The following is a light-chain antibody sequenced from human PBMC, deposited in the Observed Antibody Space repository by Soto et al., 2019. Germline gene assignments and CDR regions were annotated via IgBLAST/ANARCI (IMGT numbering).Light chain of an antibody. CDR2: WAS. Sequence: DIVMTQSPDSLAVSLGERATINCKSSQNILYISNNKNYLAWYQQKSGQPPKLLIYWASTRESGVPDRFSGSGSGTDFTLTISSLHAEDVAVYYCQQYYTTPLTFGGGTKVEIK. CDR1: QNILYISNNKNY. V-gene: IGKV4-1*01. CDR3: QQYYTTPLT. J-gene: IGKJ4*01.